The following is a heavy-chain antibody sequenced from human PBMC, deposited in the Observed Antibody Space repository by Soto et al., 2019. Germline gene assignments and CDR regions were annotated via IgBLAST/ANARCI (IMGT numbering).Heavy chain of an antibody. CDR3: ARVEGGGTSFFSFIYGMDV. D-gene: IGHD3-16*01. CDR1: GFTFSSYG. V-gene: IGHV3-33*01. Sequence: GGSLRLSCAASGFTFSSYGMHWVRQAPGKGQEWVAVICYDGSNKYYADSVKGRFTISRDNSKNTLYLQMDSLRAEDTAVYYCARVEGGGTSFFSFIYGMDVWGQGTTLAVSS. J-gene: IGHJ6*02. CDR2: ICYDGSNK.